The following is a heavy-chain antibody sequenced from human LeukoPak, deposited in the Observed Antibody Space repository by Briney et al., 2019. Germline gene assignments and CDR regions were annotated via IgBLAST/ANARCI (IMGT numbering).Heavy chain of an antibody. D-gene: IGHD4/OR15-4a*01. J-gene: IGHJ5*02. Sequence: AGGSLRLSCVASGFTVGSNYMSWVRQAPGKGLEWVSVIYSGGSTNYADSVKGRFTISRDNPKNTLYLQMNSLRAEDTAVYYCAREAHYGDNSRHWFDHWGQGTLVTVSS. CDR1: GFTVGSNY. V-gene: IGHV3-53*01. CDR2: IYSGGST. CDR3: AREAHYGDNSRHWFDH.